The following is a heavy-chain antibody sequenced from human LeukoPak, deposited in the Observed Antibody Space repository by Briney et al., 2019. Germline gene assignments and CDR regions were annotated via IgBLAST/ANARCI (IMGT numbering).Heavy chain of an antibody. CDR3: VKCLGRQIFNAFDI. D-gene: IGHD2-15*01. Sequence: PGGSLRLSCAASGFTFSAYSMTWVRQAPGKGLEWVSGISGGGGNAYYADAVKGRFNTSRDNSRNTLYLQMNSLRAVDTAVYFCVKCLGRQIFNAFDIWGQGTVVTVSP. CDR1: GFTFSAYS. CDR2: ISGGGGNA. V-gene: IGHV3-23*01. J-gene: IGHJ3*02.